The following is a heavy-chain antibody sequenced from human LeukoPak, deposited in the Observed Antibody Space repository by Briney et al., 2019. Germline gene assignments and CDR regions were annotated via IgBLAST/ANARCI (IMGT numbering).Heavy chain of an antibody. V-gene: IGHV3-66*01. D-gene: IGHD4-17*01. CDR1: GFTVSNSY. CDR3: ARDKATTVTTGPYGVGV. CDR2: IYSGGST. Sequence: GGSLRLSCAASGFTVSNSYMTWVRQAPGKGLDWVSIIYSGGSTYYADSVKGGFTISRDSSKNTMYLQMNSLRAEDTAVYYCARDKATTVTTGPYGVGVWGQGTTVTVSS. J-gene: IGHJ6*02.